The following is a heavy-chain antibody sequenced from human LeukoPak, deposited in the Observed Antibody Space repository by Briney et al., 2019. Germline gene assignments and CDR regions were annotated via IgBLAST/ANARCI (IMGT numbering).Heavy chain of an antibody. D-gene: IGHD3-22*01. J-gene: IGHJ4*02. CDR1: GFTFSSYA. V-gene: IGHV3-23*01. CDR2: ISGSGGST. CDR3: AKSRDSSGYYFLDY. Sequence: GGSLRLSCAASGFTFSSYAMSWVRQAPGKGLEWVSAISGSGGSTYYADSVKGRFTISRDNSKNTLYLQMNSLRAKDTAVYYCAKSRDSSGYYFLDYWGQGTLVTVSS.